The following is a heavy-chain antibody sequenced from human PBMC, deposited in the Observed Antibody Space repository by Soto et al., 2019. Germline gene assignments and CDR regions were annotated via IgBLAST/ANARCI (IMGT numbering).Heavy chain of an antibody. D-gene: IGHD3-16*01. CDR3: ARDRIMITFGGVTYYSGMDV. V-gene: IGHV4-30-2*01. Sequence: LQLQESGSGLVMPSQTLSLTCAVSGGSISSGGYSWSWIRQPPGKGLEWIGNILHSGKTNYKPSLKSRITMSVDRSKNHFSLNLSSVTAADTAVYYCARDRIMITFGGVTYYSGMDVWGQGTAVSVSS. CDR2: ILHSGKT. J-gene: IGHJ6*02. CDR1: GGSISSGGYS.